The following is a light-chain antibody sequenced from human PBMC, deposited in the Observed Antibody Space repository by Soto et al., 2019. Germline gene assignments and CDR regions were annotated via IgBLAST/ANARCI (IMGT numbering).Light chain of an antibody. CDR3: QQFNSWPGT. V-gene: IGKV3-15*01. CDR2: GPS. CDR1: QSVSSN. Sequence: EIVMTQSPATLSVSPGERATLSCRASQSVSSNLAWYQQKPGQAPILLIYGPSTRAAGIPARFSGSGSGRDFTLNTSSLQSEDFAAYYCQQFNSWPGTFGQGTKVEIK. J-gene: IGKJ1*01.